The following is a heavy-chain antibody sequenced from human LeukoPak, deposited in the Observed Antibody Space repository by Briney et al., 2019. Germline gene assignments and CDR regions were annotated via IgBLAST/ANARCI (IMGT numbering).Heavy chain of an antibody. V-gene: IGHV4-59*01. D-gene: IGHD3-10*01. CDR1: GGSISSYY. CDR3: ARVFYGSGSYYYVDY. CDR2: IYYSVST. Sequence: SETLSLTCTVSGGSISSYYWSWIRQPPGKGLEWMGYIYYSVSTNYNPSLKSRVTISVDTSKNQFSLKLSSVTAADTAVYYCARVFYGSGSYYYVDYWGQGTLVTVSS. J-gene: IGHJ4*02.